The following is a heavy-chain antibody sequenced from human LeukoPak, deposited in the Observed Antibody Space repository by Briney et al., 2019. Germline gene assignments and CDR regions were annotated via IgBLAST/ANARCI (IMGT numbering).Heavy chain of an antibody. CDR3: AKALNYYDSSGNDY. CDR1: GVTFSSHA. J-gene: IGHJ4*02. CDR2: ITGSGGST. Sequence: GGSLRLSCTASGVTFSSHAMSWVRQAPGKGPQWVSGITGSGGSTYYAESVKGRFTTSRDNSKNTLYLQMNSLRAEDTAVYYCAKALNYYDSSGNDYWGQGTLVTVSS. D-gene: IGHD3-22*01. V-gene: IGHV3-23*01.